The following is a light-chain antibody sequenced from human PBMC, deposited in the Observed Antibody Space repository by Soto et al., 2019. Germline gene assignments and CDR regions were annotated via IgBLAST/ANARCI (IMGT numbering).Light chain of an antibody. CDR1: SSDVGGYNY. CDR3: SSYTGSSTLVV. Sequence: QSALTQPASVSGSPGQSITISCTGTSSDVGGYNYVSWYQQHPGKAPKLMIYDVSNRPSGVSNRFSGSKSGNTASLTISGLQAEDEADYCCSSYTGSSTLVVFGTGTKLTVL. V-gene: IGLV2-14*01. CDR2: DVS. J-gene: IGLJ1*01.